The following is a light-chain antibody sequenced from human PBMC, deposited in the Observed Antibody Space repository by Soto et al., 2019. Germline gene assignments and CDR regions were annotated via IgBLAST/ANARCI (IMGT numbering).Light chain of an antibody. V-gene: IGLV1-51*01. J-gene: IGLJ1*01. CDR2: ADD. CDR1: SSNIGGNS. Sequence: QSVMTQPPSVSAAPGQRVTISCSGSSSNIGGNSVSWYQQLPGTAPKLLIYADDKRPSGIPDRFSGSKSGTSANLGITGFQTGDEADYYCGSWDSSVSAYVFATGTKVTVL. CDR3: GSWDSSVSAYV.